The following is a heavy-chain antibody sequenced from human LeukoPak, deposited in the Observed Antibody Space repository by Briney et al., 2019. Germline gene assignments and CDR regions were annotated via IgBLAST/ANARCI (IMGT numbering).Heavy chain of an antibody. J-gene: IGHJ5*02. CDR3: TRGQLSWFDP. CDR2: IYYSGST. CDR1: GGSISSGGYS. V-gene: IGHV4-31*11. D-gene: IGHD1-1*01. Sequence: SETLSLTCAVSGGSISSGGYSWSWIRQHPGKGLEWIGYIYYSGSTYYNLSLRSRLTISVDTSKNQFSLKLSSVTAADTAVYYCTRGQLSWFDPWGQGTLVTVSS.